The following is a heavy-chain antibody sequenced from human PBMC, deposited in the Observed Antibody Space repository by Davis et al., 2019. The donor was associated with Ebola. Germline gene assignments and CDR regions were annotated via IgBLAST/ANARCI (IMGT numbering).Heavy chain of an antibody. CDR2: IRSKANSYAK. V-gene: IGHV3-73*01. Sequence: GGSLRLSCAASGFTFSGSAMHWVRQASGKGLEWVGRIRSKANSYAKAYAALVKGRFTISRDDSKNTAYLQMNSLKTEDTAVYYCTTTTVTSDYWGQGTLVTVSS. D-gene: IGHD4-17*01. CDR3: TTTTVTSDY. J-gene: IGHJ4*02. CDR1: GFTFSGSA.